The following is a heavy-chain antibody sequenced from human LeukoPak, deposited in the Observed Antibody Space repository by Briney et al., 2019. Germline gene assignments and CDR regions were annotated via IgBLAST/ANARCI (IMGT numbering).Heavy chain of an antibody. D-gene: IGHD5-18*01. Sequence: GGSLRLSCAASGFTFSSYDMHWVRQATGKGLEWVSAIGTAGDTYYPGSVKGRFTISRENAKNSLYLQMNSLRAGDTAVYYCARGQAAMVLDAFDIWGQGTMVTVSS. CDR3: ARGQAAMVLDAFDI. J-gene: IGHJ3*02. V-gene: IGHV3-13*01. CDR2: IGTAGDT. CDR1: GFTFSSYD.